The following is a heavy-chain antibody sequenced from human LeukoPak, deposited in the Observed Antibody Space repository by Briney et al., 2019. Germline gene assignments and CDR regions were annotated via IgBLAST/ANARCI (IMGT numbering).Heavy chain of an antibody. J-gene: IGHJ4*02. CDR1: GFTFSIYG. Sequence: GGSLRLSCVASGFTFSIYGMHWVRQAPGKGLGWVAFIRYDGSDKYYAESVKGRFTISRDNSKNTLYLLMNSLRAEDTAVYYCAKALSGSPPKPFDYWGQGTLVTVSS. V-gene: IGHV3-30*02. CDR2: IRYDGSDK. D-gene: IGHD1-26*01. CDR3: AKALSGSPPKPFDY.